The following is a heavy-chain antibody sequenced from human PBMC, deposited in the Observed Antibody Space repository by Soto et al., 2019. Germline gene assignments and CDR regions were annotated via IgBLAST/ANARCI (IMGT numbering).Heavy chain of an antibody. D-gene: IGHD3-22*01. V-gene: IGHV4-34*09. CDR3: ARDGRNYYDSSGPLDAFDI. CDR1: GGSFSGYS. Sequence: PSETLSLTCAVYGGSFSGYSWTWIRQPPGTGLEWIGEINHSGSTNYNPSLKSRVTILVDTSKNQFSLILTSVTAADTAVYYCARDGRNYYDSSGPLDAFDIWGLGTMVTVSS. J-gene: IGHJ3*02. CDR2: INHSGST.